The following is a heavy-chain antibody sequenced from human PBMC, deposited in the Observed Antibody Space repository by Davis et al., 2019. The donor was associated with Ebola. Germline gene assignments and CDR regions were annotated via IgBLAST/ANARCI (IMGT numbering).Heavy chain of an antibody. CDR3: ASVLRDGYNINYYYYGMDV. J-gene: IGHJ6*02. CDR2: ISSSSSTI. V-gene: IGHV3-48*02. D-gene: IGHD5-24*01. Sequence: GESLKISCAASGFTFSSYSMNWVRQAPGKGLEWVSYISSSSSTIYYADSVKGRFTISRDNAKNSLYLQMNSLRDEDTAVYYCASVLRDGYNINYYYYGMDVWGQGTTVTVSS. CDR1: GFTFSSYS.